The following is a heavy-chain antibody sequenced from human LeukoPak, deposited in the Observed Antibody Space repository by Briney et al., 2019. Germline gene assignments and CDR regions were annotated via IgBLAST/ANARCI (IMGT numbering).Heavy chain of an antibody. CDR2: IYHSGST. CDR3: ARRELLLASDY. J-gene: IGHJ4*02. V-gene: IGHV4-4*02. Sequence: SETLSLTCAVSGGSISSSNWWSWVRQPPGKGLEWIGEIYHSGSTNYNPSLKSRVTISVDTSKNQFSLKLSSVTAADTAVYYCARRELLLASDYWGQGTLVTVSS. D-gene: IGHD1-26*01. CDR1: GGSISSSNW.